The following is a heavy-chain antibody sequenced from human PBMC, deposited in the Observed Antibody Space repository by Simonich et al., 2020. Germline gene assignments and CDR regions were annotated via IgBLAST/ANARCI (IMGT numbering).Heavy chain of an antibody. CDR2: NNPNNGGT. V-gene: IGHV1-2*02. CDR1: GSTFTGYF. D-gene: IGHD7-27*01. Sequence: VQLVQSGAEVKTPGALGKVSWKASGSTFTGYFVHWGRRAPGQGLEWMGWNNPNNGGTNNAQKSQSRVTMTSDTSISTAYMELSRLGSDDTAVYYCARGALTGDYYYLDVWGKGTTVTVSS. CDR3: ARGALTGDYYYLDV. J-gene: IGHJ6*03.